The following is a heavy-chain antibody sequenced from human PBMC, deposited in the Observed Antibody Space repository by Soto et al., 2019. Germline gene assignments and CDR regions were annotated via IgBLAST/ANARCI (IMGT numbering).Heavy chain of an antibody. CDR2: ISAYNGNT. V-gene: IGHV1-18*01. J-gene: IGHJ6*03. CDR1: GYIFTSYG. CDR3: ARTDTAMVYDYYYMDV. D-gene: IGHD5-18*01. Sequence: ASVKVSCKASGYIFTSYGISWVRQAPGQGLEWMGWISAYNGNTNYAQKLQGRVTMTTDTSTSTAYMELSSLRSEDTAVYYCARTDTAMVYDYYYMDVWGKGTTVTVSS.